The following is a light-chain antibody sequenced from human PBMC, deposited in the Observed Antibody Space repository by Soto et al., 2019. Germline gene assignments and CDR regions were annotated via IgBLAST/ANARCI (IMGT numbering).Light chain of an antibody. V-gene: IGKV1-5*01. CDR3: QQYGSSPWT. Sequence: DIQMTQSPSTLSASVGDRVTITCRASQSVGRSLAWYQQQRGKAPKLLIYGVSTLESGVPSRFSGFGSGTEFTLTISRLEPEDFAVYYCQQYGSSPWTFGQGTKVESK. CDR1: QSVGRS. CDR2: GVS. J-gene: IGKJ1*01.